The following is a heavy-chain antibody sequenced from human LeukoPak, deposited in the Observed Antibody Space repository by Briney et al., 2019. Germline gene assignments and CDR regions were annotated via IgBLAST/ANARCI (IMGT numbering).Heavy chain of an antibody. CDR2: LYNAGST. CDR1: GFTVSNKY. CDR3: AKDFWAKSVTTVTSVDF. V-gene: IGHV3-53*01. D-gene: IGHD4-17*01. Sequence: GGSLRLSCVASGFTVSNKYMSWVRQAPGKGLEWVSVLYNAGSTYYADSVKGRFTISRDNFNNTLYLQMNSLRAEDTAIYYCAKDFWAKSVTTVTSVDFWGQGTLVTVSS. J-gene: IGHJ4*02.